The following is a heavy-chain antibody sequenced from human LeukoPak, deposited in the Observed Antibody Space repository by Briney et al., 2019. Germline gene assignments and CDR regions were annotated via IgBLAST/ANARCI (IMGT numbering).Heavy chain of an antibody. CDR1: GFTFSSYS. Sequence: GGSLRLSCAASGFTFSSYSMNWVRQAPGKGLEWVSYISTGSSTTYYADSVKGRFTISRDNAKNSLYLQMNSLRDEDTAVYYCARGGYSSSWLFDYWGRGILVTVSS. J-gene: IGHJ4*02. D-gene: IGHD6-13*01. V-gene: IGHV3-48*02. CDR2: ISTGSSTT. CDR3: ARGGYSSSWLFDY.